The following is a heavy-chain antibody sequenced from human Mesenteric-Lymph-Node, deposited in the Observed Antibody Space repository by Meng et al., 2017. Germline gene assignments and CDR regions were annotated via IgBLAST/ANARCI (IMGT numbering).Heavy chain of an antibody. CDR2: ISYDGSNK. CDR1: GFTFSSYA. J-gene: IGHJ4*02. D-gene: IGHD6-19*01. CDR3: AREKAVAGPFDY. Sequence: GGSLRLSCAASGFTFSSYAMHWVRQAPGKGLEWVAVISYDGSNKYYADSVKGRFTISRDNSKNTLYLQMNSLRAEDTAVYYCAREKAVAGPFDYWGQGTLVTVSS. V-gene: IGHV3-30*01.